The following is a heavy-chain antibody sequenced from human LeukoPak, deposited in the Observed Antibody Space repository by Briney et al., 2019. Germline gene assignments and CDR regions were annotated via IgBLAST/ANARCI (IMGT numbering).Heavy chain of an antibody. J-gene: IGHJ6*02. CDR1: GFTFSDYY. Sequence: GGSLRLSCAASGFTFSDYYMSWVRQAPGKGLEWVSSIGTSSGNTNYGDSVKGRFTISRDNMKNSVHLQMNSLRAEDTAVYYCARSGWSYYFGLDVWGHGTTVTVSS. V-gene: IGHV3-11*06. CDR2: IGTSSGNT. D-gene: IGHD6-19*01. CDR3: ARSGWSYYFGLDV.